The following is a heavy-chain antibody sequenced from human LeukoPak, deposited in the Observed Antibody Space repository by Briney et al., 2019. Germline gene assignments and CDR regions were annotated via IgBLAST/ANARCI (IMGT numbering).Heavy chain of an antibody. V-gene: IGHV3-74*01. J-gene: IGHJ4*02. CDR3: ARAGGYSSSWYRQVRYFDY. D-gene: IGHD6-13*01. Sequence: PGGSLRLSCAASGFTFTTYWMHWVRQAPGKGLVWVSHINSDGSITSYADSVKGRFTISRDNAKNSLYLQMNSLRAEDTAVYYCARAGGYSSSWYRQVRYFDYWGQGTLVTVSS. CDR1: GFTFTTYW. CDR2: INSDGSIT.